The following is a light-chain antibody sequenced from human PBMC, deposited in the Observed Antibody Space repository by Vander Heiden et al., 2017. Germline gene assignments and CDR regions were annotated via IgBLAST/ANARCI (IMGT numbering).Light chain of an antibody. CDR3: CSNTGSYTLV. V-gene: IGLV2-11*01. CDR2: DIN. J-gene: IGLJ3*02. CDR1: SSGVSAYKS. Sequence: QSALTQPRSVSGSPGQSVTISCTATSSGVSAYKSVSWYQQQSGKAPKLIIYDINKRPSGVPDRFSGSTSGNTASLTISGLQTEDEADYYCCSNTGSYTLVFGGGTKMTVL.